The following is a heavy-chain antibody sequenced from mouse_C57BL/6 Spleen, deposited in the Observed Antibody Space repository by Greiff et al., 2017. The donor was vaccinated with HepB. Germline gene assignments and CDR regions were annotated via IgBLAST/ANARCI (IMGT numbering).Heavy chain of an antibody. CDR3: ARYSSWFAY. J-gene: IGHJ3*01. V-gene: IGHV1-52*01. CDR1: GYTFTSYW. D-gene: IGHD2-5*01. Sequence: VQLQQPGAELVRPGSSVKLSCKASGYTFTSYWMHWVKQRPIQGLEWIGNIDPSDSETHYNQKFKDKATLTVDKSSSTAYMELRSLTSEDSAVYYCARYSSWFAYWGQGTLVTVSA. CDR2: IDPSDSET.